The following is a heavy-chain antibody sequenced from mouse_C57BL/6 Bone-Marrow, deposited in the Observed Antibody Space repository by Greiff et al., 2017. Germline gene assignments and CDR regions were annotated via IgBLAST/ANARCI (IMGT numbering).Heavy chain of an antibody. D-gene: IGHD1-1*01. Sequence: VQLQQSGPELVKPGASVKMSCKASGYTFTDYNMHWVKQSHGKSLEWIGYINPNNGGTSYNEKFKGKATLTVNKSSSTAYMELRSLTSEYSAVYYCARSGYYGSVDYWGQGTTLTVSS. V-gene: IGHV1-22*01. CDR3: ARSGYYGSVDY. J-gene: IGHJ2*01. CDR1: GYTFTDYN. CDR2: INPNNGGT.